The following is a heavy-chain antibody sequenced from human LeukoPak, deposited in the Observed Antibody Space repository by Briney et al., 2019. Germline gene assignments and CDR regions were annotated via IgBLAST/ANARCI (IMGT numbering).Heavy chain of an antibody. CDR3: AREGGTVTDNWFDP. CDR2: IYTSGST. J-gene: IGHJ5*02. CDR1: GDSISSGYY. V-gene: IGHV4-38-2*02. Sequence: SETLSLTCTVSGDSISSGYYWGWIRQPPGKGLEWIGRIYTSGSTNYNPSLKSRVTISVDTSKNQFSLKLSSVTAADTAVYYCAREGGTVTDNWFDPWGQGTLVTVSS. D-gene: IGHD4-17*01.